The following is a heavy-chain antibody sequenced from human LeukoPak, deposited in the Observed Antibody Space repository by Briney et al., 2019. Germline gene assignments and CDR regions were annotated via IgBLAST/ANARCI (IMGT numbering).Heavy chain of an antibody. CDR3: ASTHIRYCSSTSCYSPKYYYGMDV. V-gene: IGHV3-11*01. Sequence: GGSLRLSCAASGFTFSDYYMSWIRQAPGKGLEWVSYISSSGSTIYYADSVKGRFTISRDNAKNSLYLQMNSLRAEDTAVYYCASTHIRYCSSTSCYSPKYYYGMDVWGQGTTVTVSS. D-gene: IGHD2-2*01. J-gene: IGHJ6*02. CDR2: ISSSGSTI. CDR1: GFTFSDYY.